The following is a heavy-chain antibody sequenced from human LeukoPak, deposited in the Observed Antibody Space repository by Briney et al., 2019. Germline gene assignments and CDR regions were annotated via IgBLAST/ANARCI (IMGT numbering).Heavy chain of an antibody. CDR2: ISAYNGNT. J-gene: IGHJ4*02. V-gene: IGHV1-18*01. CDR1: GYTFTSYG. Sequence: ASVKVSCKASGYTFTSYGISWVRQAPGQGLEWMGWISAYNGNTNYAQKLQGGVTMTTDTSTSTAYMELRSLRSDDTAVYYCARSHYYYDTSGLTNFDYWGQGTLVTVSS. D-gene: IGHD3-22*01. CDR3: ARSHYYYDTSGLTNFDY.